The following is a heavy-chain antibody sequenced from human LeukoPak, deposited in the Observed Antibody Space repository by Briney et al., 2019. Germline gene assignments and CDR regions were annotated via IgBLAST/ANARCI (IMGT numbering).Heavy chain of an antibody. CDR2: IYYSGST. D-gene: IGHD4-17*01. J-gene: IGHJ3*02. CDR1: GGSISGGGYY. V-gene: IGHV4-31*03. CDR3: ARVTTISGPVAFDI. Sequence: PSETLSLTCTVSGGSISGGGYYWSWIRQHPGKGLEWIGYIYYSGSTYYNPSLKSRVTISVDTSKNQFSLKLSSVTAADTAVYYCARVTTISGPVAFDIWGQGTMVTVSS.